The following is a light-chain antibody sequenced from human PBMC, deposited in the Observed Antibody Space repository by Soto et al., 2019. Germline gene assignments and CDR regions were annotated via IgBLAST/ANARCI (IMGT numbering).Light chain of an antibody. J-gene: IGKJ1*01. Sequence: GDGVTITCRASQSISNRLAWYQQRTGKAPKYLIYDASTLDSGEPSRFSGSGAGTEFTHSISRRQRDDFSTYYCQQHNIYPWTFGQGTKVDIK. CDR2: DAS. CDR3: QQHNIYPWT. CDR1: QSISNR. V-gene: IGKV1-5*01.